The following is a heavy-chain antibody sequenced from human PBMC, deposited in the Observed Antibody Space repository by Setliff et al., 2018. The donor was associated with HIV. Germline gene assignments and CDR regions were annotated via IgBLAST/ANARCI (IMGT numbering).Heavy chain of an antibody. V-gene: IGHV3-21*01. J-gene: IGHJ3*02. CDR1: GFTFIDYA. D-gene: IGHD2-2*01. CDR2: ISSSGSYI. Sequence: PGGSLRLSCATSGFTFIDYALNWVRQAPGGGLEWVSSISSSGSYIYYAGSLKGRFTISRDNARNSLYLDMNTLRAEDTALYYCARSRSTRDAFDTWGQGTMVT. CDR3: ARSRSTRDAFDT.